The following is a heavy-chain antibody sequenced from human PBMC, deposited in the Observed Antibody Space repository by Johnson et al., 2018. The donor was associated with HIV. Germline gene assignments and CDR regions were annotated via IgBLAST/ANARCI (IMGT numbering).Heavy chain of an antibody. CDR3: AREKLRYSRPSKHDAFDI. V-gene: IGHV3-30-3*01. D-gene: IGHD6-13*01. CDR2: ISYDGSNK. J-gene: IGHJ3*02. CDR1: GFAFNTYW. Sequence: QVQLVESGGGLVQPGGSLRLSCVVSGFAFNTYWMSWVRQAPGKGLEWVAVISYDGSNKYYADSVKGRFTISRDNSKNTLYLQMNSLRAEDTAVYYCAREKLRYSRPSKHDAFDIWGQGTMVTVSS.